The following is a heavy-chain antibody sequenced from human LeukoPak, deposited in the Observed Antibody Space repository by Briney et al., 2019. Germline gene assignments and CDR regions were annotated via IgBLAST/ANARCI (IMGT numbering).Heavy chain of an antibody. CDR2: FYHSGST. CDR3: ARASYSDYVVNY. Sequence: SETLSLTCTVSGYSISSGFYWGWIRQPPGKGLEGVGTFYHSGSTHYNPSLKSRVTISVDTSKNQFSLRLSSVTVADTAVYFCARASYSDYVVNYWGQGILVTVSS. V-gene: IGHV4-38-2*02. J-gene: IGHJ4*02. D-gene: IGHD4-11*01. CDR1: GYSISSGFY.